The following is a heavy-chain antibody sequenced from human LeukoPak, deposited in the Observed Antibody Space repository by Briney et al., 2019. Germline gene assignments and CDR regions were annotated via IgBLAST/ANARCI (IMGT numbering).Heavy chain of an antibody. CDR2: ISIDGSAT. V-gene: IGHV3-74*01. CDR3: ARDISDCGGDCAPYYFDY. Sequence: GGSLGLSCAASGFTFSRSWMHWVRQVPGKGLVWVSRISIDGSATDYADSVKGRFTISRDNAKNSLYLQMNSLRAEDTAVYYCARDISDCGGDCAPYYFDYWGQGTLVTVSS. D-gene: IGHD2-21*02. CDR1: GFTFSRSW. J-gene: IGHJ4*02.